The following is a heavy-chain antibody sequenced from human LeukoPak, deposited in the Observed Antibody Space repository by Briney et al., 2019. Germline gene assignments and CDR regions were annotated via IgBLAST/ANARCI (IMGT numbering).Heavy chain of an antibody. V-gene: IGHV1-2*02. D-gene: IGHD6-13*01. CDR2: INPNSGGT. CDR1: GYTFTSYY. CDR3: ASGSALTAAGIDY. Sequence: ASVKVSCKASGYTFTSYYMHWVRQAPGQELEWMGWINPNSGGTNYAQKFQGRVTMTRDTSISTAYMELSRLRSDDTAVYYCASGSALTAAGIDYWGQGTLVTVSS. J-gene: IGHJ4*02.